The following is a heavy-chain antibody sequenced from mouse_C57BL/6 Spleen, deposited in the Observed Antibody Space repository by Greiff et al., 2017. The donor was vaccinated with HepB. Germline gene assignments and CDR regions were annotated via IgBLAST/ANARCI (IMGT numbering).Heavy chain of an antibody. CDR2: ISSGSSTI. J-gene: IGHJ4*01. V-gene: IGHV5-17*01. CDR1: GFTFSDYG. CDR3: AKGRRDYYAMDY. Sequence: EVQGVESGGGLVKHGGSLKLSCAASGFTFSDYGMHWVRQAPEKGLEWVAYISSGSSTIYYADTVKGRFTISRDNAKNTLFLQMTSLRSEDTAMYYCAKGRRDYYAMDYWGQGTSVTVSS.